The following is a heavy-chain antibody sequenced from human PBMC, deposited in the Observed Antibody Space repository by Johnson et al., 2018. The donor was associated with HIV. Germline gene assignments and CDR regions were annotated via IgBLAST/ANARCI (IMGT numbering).Heavy chain of an antibody. Sequence: QVQVVESGGGVVQPGRSLRLSCAASGFTFSSYAMHWVRQAPGKGLEWVAVLSYDGSNKYYADSVKGRFAISRDNAKNSLYLQMNSLRAEDTAVYYCASMVTTGGDAFDIWDQGTMVTVSS. V-gene: IGHV3-30*09. D-gene: IGHD2-21*02. CDR1: GFTFSSYA. J-gene: IGHJ3*02. CDR3: ASMVTTGGDAFDI. CDR2: LSYDGSNK.